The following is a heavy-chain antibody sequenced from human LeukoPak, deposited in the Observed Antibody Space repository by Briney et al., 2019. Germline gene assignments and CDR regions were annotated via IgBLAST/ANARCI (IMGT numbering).Heavy chain of an antibody. Sequence: SETLSLTCTVSGGSISSYYWSWIRQPPGKGLEWIGYIYYSGSINYNPSLKSRVTISVDTSKNQFSLKLSSATAADTAVYYCARHRDGSSQIDYWGQGTLVTVSS. J-gene: IGHJ4*02. CDR2: IYYSGSI. D-gene: IGHD5-24*01. CDR1: GGSISSYY. CDR3: ARHRDGSSQIDY. V-gene: IGHV4-59*08.